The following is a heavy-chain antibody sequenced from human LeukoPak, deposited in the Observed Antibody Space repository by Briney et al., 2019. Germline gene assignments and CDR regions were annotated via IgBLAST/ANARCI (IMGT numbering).Heavy chain of an antibody. CDR1: GGSFSGYY. J-gene: IGHJ6*02. CDR2: INHSGST. Sequence: KPSETLSLTCAVYGGSFSGYYWSWIRQPPGKGLEWIGEINHSGSTNYNPSLKSRVTISVDTSKNQFSLKLSSVTAADTTVYYCARVRIQLWLRYGMDVWGQGTLVTVSS. V-gene: IGHV4-34*01. CDR3: ARVRIQLWLRYGMDV. D-gene: IGHD5-18*01.